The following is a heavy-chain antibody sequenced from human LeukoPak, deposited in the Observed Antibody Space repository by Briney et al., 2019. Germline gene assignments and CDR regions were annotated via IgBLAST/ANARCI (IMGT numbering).Heavy chain of an antibody. V-gene: IGHV4-34*01. CDR2: IYHTGSA. CDR3: ARPVYWFDP. Sequence: SETLSLTCAVYGGSYWSWIRQPPGKGLEWIGQIYHTGSANYNPSLRSRVTISIDTSKNQFSLKLNSVTAADTAVYYCARPVYWFDPWGQGTLVTVSS. CDR1: GGSY. J-gene: IGHJ5*02.